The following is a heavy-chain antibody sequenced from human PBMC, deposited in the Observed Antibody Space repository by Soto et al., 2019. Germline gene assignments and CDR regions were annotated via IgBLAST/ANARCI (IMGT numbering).Heavy chain of an antibody. CDR2: VNAGNGNT. D-gene: IGHD3-9*01. V-gene: IGHV1-3*01. CDR3: AGEILASGPIDPDWVSYYFDY. Sequence: ASVKVSCKASGYTFTSYAMHWVRQAPGKRLEWMGWVNAGNGNTKYSQKFQGRVTITRDTSASTAYMELSSLRSEDTAVYYCAGEILASGPIDPDWVSYYFDYWGQGTLVTVSS. CDR1: GYTFTSYA. J-gene: IGHJ4*02.